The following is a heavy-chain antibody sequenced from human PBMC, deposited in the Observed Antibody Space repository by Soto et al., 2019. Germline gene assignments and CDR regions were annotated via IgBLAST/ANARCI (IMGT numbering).Heavy chain of an antibody. Sequence: ESLKISCKGSGYSFTSYWIGWVRQMPGKGLEWMGIIYPGDSDTRYSPSFQGQVTISADKSISTAYLQWSSLKASDTAMYYCAVSRAGDSSGYYPRDAFDIWGQGTMVTVSS. V-gene: IGHV5-51*01. D-gene: IGHD3-22*01. CDR2: IYPGDSDT. CDR3: AVSRAGDSSGYYPRDAFDI. CDR1: GYSFTSYW. J-gene: IGHJ3*02.